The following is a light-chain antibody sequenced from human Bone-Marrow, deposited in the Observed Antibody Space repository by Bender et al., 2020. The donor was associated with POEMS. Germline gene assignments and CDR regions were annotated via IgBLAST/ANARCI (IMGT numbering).Light chain of an antibody. Sequence: QSVLTQPASVSGSPGQSITISCTGTSSDVGNYNFVSWYQQHPGKAPKLMIYDGSKRPSGVSNRFSGSKSGNTASLTISGLQAEDEADYCCCSYAGSTTWVFGGGTKLTVL. CDR1: SSDVGNYNF. V-gene: IGLV2-23*01. J-gene: IGLJ3*02. CDR2: DGS. CDR3: CSYAGSTTWV.